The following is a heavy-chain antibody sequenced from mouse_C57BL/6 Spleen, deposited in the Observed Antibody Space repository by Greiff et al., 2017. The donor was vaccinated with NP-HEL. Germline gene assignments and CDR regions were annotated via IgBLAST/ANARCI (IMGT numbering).Heavy chain of an antibody. V-gene: IGHV1-74*01. J-gene: IGHJ4*01. CDR2: IHHSASDN. CDR1: GYTFTSYW. D-gene: IGHD1-1*01. CDR3: AIGCHYYGSSYDYAMDD. Sequence: QVQLQQPGAELVKPGASVKVSCKASGYTFTSYWMHWVKQRPGQGLEWIGRIHHSASDNNSNQKFKGKAPLTVDKSSSTAYLHLSSLTSDDSAVYYCAIGCHYYGSSYDYAMDDWGQGTSVTVSS.